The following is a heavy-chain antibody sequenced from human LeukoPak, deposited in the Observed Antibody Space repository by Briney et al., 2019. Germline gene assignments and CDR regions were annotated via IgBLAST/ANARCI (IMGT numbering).Heavy chain of an antibody. V-gene: IGHV4-59*01. D-gene: IGHD5-12*01. CDR1: GGSISSYY. CDR3: ARTCGYDGYYYMDV. Sequence: SETLSLTCTVSGGSISSYYWSWIRQPPGKGLEWIGYIYYSGSTNYNPSLKSRVTISVDTSKNQFSLKLSSVTAADTAVYYCARTCGYDGYYYMDVWGKGTTVTISS. CDR2: IYYSGST. J-gene: IGHJ6*03.